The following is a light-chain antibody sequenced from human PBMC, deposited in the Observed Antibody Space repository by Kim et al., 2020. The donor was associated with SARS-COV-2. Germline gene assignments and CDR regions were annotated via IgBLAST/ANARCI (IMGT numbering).Light chain of an antibody. J-gene: IGLJ2*01. Sequence: VAPGQTASITRSGDKLGDKYACWYQQKPGQSPVLVIYQDSKRPSGIPERFSGSNAGNTATLTISGTQAMDEADYYCQAWDSSTVVFGGGTKVTVL. CDR2: QDS. CDR3: QAWDSSTVV. CDR1: KLGDKY. V-gene: IGLV3-1*01.